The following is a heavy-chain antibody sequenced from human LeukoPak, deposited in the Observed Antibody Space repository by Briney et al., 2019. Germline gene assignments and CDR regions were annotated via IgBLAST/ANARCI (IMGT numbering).Heavy chain of an antibody. V-gene: IGHV4-61*02. CDR2: IYTSGST. D-gene: IGHD6-19*01. CDR1: GASISSGSYY. Sequence: SETLSLTCTVSGASISSGSYYWSWIRQPAGTGLEWIGRIYTSGSTNYNPSLKSRVTISVDTSKNQFSLKLSSVTAADTAVYYCASSRYSSGWLDYWGQGTLVTVSS. J-gene: IGHJ4*02. CDR3: ASSRYSSGWLDY.